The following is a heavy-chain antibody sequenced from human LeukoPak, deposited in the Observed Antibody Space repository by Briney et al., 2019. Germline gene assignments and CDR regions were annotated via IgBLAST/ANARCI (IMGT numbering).Heavy chain of an antibody. CDR1: GGSISSYY. J-gene: IGHJ3*02. D-gene: IGHD3-22*01. V-gene: IGHV4-59*08. CDR3: ARHVADSSGYDGFDI. CDR2: IYYSGST. Sequence: KPSETLSLTCTVSGGSISSYYWSWVRQPPGKGLEWIGYIYYSGSTNYNPSLKSRITISVDTSKNQFSLKLSSVTAADTAVYYCARHVADSSGYDGFDIWGQGTMVTVSS.